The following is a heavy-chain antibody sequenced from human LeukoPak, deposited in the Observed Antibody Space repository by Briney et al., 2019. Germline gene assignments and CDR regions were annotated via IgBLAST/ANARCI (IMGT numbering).Heavy chain of an antibody. CDR1: GGTFSSYA. Sequence: GASVKVSCKASGGTFSSYAISWVRQAPGQGLEWMGGIIPIFGTANYAQKFQGRVTITADESTSTAYMELSSLRSEDTAVYYCGSTSYFYYYYMDVWGKGTTVTVSS. J-gene: IGHJ6*03. V-gene: IGHV1-69*13. CDR3: GSTSYFYYYYMDV. CDR2: IIPIFGTA. D-gene: IGHD2-2*01.